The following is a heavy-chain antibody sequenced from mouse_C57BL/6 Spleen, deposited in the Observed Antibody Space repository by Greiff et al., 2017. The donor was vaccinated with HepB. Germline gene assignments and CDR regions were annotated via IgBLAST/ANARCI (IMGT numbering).Heavy chain of an antibody. CDR1: GYTFTSYW. J-gene: IGHJ4*01. Sequence: VQLQQPGAELVKPGASVKLSCKASGYTFTSYWMQWVKQRPGQGLEWIGEIDPSDSYTNYNQKFKGKATLTVDTSSSTAYMQLSSLTSEDSAVYYCARFYPDGYYAMDYWGQGTSDTVSS. D-gene: IGHD2-3*01. V-gene: IGHV1-50*01. CDR2: IDPSDSYT. CDR3: ARFYPDGYYAMDY.